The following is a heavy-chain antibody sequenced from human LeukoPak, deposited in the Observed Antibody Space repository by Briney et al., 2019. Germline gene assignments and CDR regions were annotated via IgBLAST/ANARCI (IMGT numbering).Heavy chain of an antibody. D-gene: IGHD3-10*01. CDR2: ISYDGSNK. CDR1: GFTFSSYG. V-gene: IGHV3-30*18. J-gene: IGHJ6*02. Sequence: GGSLRLSCAASGFTFSSYGMHWVRQAPGKGLEWVAVISYDGSNKYYADSVKGRFTISRDNSKNTLYLQMNSLRAEDTAVYYCAKDALLWFGEVRGPFYYYGMDVWGQGTTVTVSS. CDR3: AKDALLWFGEVRGPFYYYGMDV.